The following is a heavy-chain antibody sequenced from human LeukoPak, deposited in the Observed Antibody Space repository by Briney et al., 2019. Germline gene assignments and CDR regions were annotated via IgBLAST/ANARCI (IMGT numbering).Heavy chain of an antibody. V-gene: IGHV3-30-3*01. J-gene: IGHJ4*02. Sequence: GGSLRLSCAASGFIFSSYTMHWVRQPPGKGLEWVTFISYDGSNKYYADSVKGRFTISRDNSKNTLYLQMNSLRGEDTAVYYCAREGIMGATGFDYWGQGTLVTVSS. CDR1: GFIFSSYT. D-gene: IGHD1-26*01. CDR3: AREGIMGATGFDY. CDR2: ISYDGSNK.